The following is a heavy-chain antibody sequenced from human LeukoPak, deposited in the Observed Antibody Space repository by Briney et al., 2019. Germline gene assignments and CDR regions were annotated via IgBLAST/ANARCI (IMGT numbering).Heavy chain of an antibody. V-gene: IGHV3-23*01. CDR3: AKQLSGVTDY. J-gene: IGHJ4*02. CDR1: GFTFSSYA. Sequence: GGSLRLSCAASGFTFSSYAMNWVRQAPGKGLEWVSAISGSGGSKYYADSVKGRFTISRDNSKNTLYLQMNSLRAEDTAVYYCAKQLSGVTDYWGQGTLVTVSS. CDR2: ISGSGGSK. D-gene: IGHD5-18*01.